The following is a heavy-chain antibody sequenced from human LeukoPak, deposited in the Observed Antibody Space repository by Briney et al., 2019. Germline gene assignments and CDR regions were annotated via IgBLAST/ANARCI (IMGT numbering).Heavy chain of an antibody. D-gene: IGHD1-26*01. Sequence: PGGSLRLSCAASGFTVSSNYMSWVRQAPGKGLEWVSAISGSGGSTYYADSVKGRFTISRDNSKNTLYLQMNSLRAEDTAVYYCAKSEASGFDYWGQGTLVTVSS. CDR1: GFTVSSNY. J-gene: IGHJ4*02. CDR2: ISGSGGST. V-gene: IGHV3-23*01. CDR3: AKSEASGFDY.